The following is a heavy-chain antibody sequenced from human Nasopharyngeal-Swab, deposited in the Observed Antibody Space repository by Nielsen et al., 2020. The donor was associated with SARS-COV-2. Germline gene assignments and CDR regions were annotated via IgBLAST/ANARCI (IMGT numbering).Heavy chain of an antibody. CDR2: IYYSGST. J-gene: IGHJ4*02. CDR1: GGSFSSAGLF. D-gene: IGHD2-2*01. Sequence: SETLSLTCTVSGGSFSSAGLFWPWIRQHPGKGRVWLGNIYYSGSTYYNPSLKSRVTISVDTSKNHFSLKLSSVTAADTAVYFCARSMYCSSTSCRYYFDYWGQGTLVTVSS. V-gene: IGHV4-31*03. CDR3: ARSMYCSSTSCRYYFDY.